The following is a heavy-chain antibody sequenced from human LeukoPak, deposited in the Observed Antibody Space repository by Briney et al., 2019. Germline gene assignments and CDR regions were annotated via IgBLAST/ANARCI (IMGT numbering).Heavy chain of an antibody. CDR3: ARDLTEWELWKNWFDP. Sequence: ASVKVSCKASGYTFTSYGISWVRQAPGQGLEWMGWISAYNGNTNYVQKLQGRVTMTTDTSTSTAYMELRSLRSDDTAVYYCARDLTEWELWKNWFDPWGQGTLVTVSS. CDR2: ISAYNGNT. CDR1: GYTFTSYG. V-gene: IGHV1-18*01. J-gene: IGHJ5*02. D-gene: IGHD1-26*01.